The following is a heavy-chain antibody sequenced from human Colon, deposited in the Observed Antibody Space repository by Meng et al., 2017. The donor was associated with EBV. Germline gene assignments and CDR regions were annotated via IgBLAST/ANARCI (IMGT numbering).Heavy chain of an antibody. CDR1: GYSISSSNW. V-gene: IGHV4-28*03. CDR3: ARVSSGWDYFDY. Sequence: QVQLLESGPDVEKPSDPLHLTCAVSGYSISSSNWWGWIRQPPGKGLEWIGYIYYSGSTYYNPSLKSRVTMSVDTSKNQFSLKLSSVTAVDTAVYYCARVSSGWDYFDYWGQGTLVTVSS. J-gene: IGHJ4*02. D-gene: IGHD6-19*01. CDR2: IYYSGST.